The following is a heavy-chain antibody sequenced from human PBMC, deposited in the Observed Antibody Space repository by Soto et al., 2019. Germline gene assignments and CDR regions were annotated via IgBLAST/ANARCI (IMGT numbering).Heavy chain of an antibody. CDR3: GRATYYDLIWNYYYRDV. J-gene: IGHJ6*03. D-gene: IGHD3-16*01. CDR1: GGSISGHY. V-gene: IGHV4-59*08. Sequence: QVQLQESGPGLVKPSETLSLSCSVSGGSISGHYWSWVRQTPGKGLEWIGYMYYSGSTNYHPSLKRRVTTSVDTSKNHFYLRLTSVTAADTAVYYCGRATYYDLIWNYYYRDVWGKGTTVTVSS. CDR2: MYYSGST.